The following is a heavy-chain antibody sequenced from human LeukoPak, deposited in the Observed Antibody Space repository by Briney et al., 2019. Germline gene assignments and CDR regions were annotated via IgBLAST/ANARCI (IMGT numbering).Heavy chain of an antibody. J-gene: IGHJ4*02. Sequence: GGSLRLSCAVSGITLSNYGMSWVRQAPGKGLEWVAGISGSGVRTSYADAVKGRFTISRDNAKNTLILQMNSLRVEDTAAYFCAKRGVVIRVILVGFHKEAYYFDSWGQGALVTVSS. D-gene: IGHD3-22*01. CDR2: ISGSGVRT. V-gene: IGHV3-23*01. CDR1: GITLSNYG. CDR3: AKRGVVIRVILVGFHKEAYYFDS.